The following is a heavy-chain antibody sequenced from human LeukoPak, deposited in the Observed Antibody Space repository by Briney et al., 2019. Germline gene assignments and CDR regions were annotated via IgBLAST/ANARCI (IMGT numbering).Heavy chain of an antibody. V-gene: IGHV1-69*13. D-gene: IGHD3-3*01. CDR3: ARTQYYDFWSGLYYFDY. Sequence: GASVKVSCKASGGTFSSYAISWVRQAPGQGLEWMGGIIPIFGTANYAQKFQGRVTITADESTSTAYMELRSLRSEDTAVYYCARTQYYDFWSGLYYFDYWGQGTLVTVSS. CDR1: GGTFSSYA. CDR2: IIPIFGTA. J-gene: IGHJ4*02.